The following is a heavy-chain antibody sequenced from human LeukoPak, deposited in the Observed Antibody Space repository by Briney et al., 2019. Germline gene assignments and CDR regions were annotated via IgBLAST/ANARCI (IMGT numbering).Heavy chain of an antibody. CDR1: GGSFSGYY. J-gene: IGHJ4*02. CDR3: ARVGMVHYYDSSGPYYFDY. CDR2: INHSGST. V-gene: IGHV4-34*01. Sequence: SETLSLTCAVYGGSFSGYYWSWIRQPPGKGLEWIGEINHSGSTKYNPSLKSRVTISVDTSKNQFSLKLSSVTAADTAVYYCARVGMVHYYDSSGPYYFDYWGQGTLVTVSS. D-gene: IGHD3-22*01.